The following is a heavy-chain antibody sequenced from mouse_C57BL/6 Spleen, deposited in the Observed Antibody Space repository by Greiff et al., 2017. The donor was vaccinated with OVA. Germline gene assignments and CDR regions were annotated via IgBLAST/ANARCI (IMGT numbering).Heavy chain of an antibody. Sequence: QVQLQQSGAELVRPGTSVKVSCKASGYAFTNYLIEWVKQRPGQGLEWIGVINPGSGGTNYNEKFKGKATLTADKSSSTAYMQRSSLTSEDSAVYFCASGNRGYFDVWGTGTTVTVSS. J-gene: IGHJ1*03. D-gene: IGHD2-1*01. V-gene: IGHV1-54*01. CDR1: GYAFTNYL. CDR2: INPGSGGT. CDR3: ASGNRGYFDV.